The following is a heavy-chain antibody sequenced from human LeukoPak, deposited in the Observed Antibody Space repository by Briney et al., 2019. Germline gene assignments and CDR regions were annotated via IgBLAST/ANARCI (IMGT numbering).Heavy chain of an antibody. CDR1: GFSFSGHW. CDR3: ARELYSYGAYYYYGMDV. Sequence: GGSLRLSCTASGFSFSGHWMHWARQLPGKGLVWVSRISPTGSTTSYADSVKGRFTISRDNSKNTLYLQMNSLRAEDTAVYYCARELYSYGAYYYYGMDVWGQGTTVTVSS. J-gene: IGHJ6*02. V-gene: IGHV3-74*01. D-gene: IGHD5-18*01. CDR2: ISPTGSTT.